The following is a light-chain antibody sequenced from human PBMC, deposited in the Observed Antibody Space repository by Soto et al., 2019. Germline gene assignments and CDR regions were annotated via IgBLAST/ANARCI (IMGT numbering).Light chain of an antibody. CDR1: QGISNY. J-gene: IGKJ3*01. CDR3: LTYNNAHQGFT. V-gene: IGKV1-27*01. CDR2: AAS. Sequence: DIQMTQSPSSLSASVGDRVTITCRASQGISNYLAWYQQKPGKVPKLLIYAASTLQSGVPSRFSGSGSGTDFTFTISSLQPEDVATSYYLTYNNAHQGFTFGPGTKVDIK.